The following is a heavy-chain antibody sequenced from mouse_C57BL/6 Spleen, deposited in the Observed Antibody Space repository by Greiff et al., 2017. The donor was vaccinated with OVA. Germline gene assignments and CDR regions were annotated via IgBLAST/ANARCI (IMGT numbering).Heavy chain of an antibody. CDR1: GFTFSSYG. CDR2: ISSGGSYT. Sequence: EVHLVESGGDLVKPGGSLKLSCAASGFTFSSYGMSWVRQTPDKRLAWVATISSGGSYTYYPDSVKGRFPISRDNAKNTLYLQMSRLKSEDTAMYYCARRGTTVVGYFDVWGTGTTVTVSS. D-gene: IGHD1-1*01. V-gene: IGHV5-6*01. CDR3: ARRGTTVVGYFDV. J-gene: IGHJ1*03.